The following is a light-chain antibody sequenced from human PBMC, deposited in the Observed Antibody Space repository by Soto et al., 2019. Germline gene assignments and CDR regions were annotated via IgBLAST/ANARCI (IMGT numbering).Light chain of an antibody. CDR2: AAS. CDR1: QGISRF. CDR3: QQLDSSPIT. J-gene: IGKJ5*01. Sequence: DIQLTQSPSFLSTSVGDRVTITCRARQGISRFLAWYQQKPGKAPKLLIYAASTLQSGVPSRFSGSGSGTEFTLTISSLQPEDFGTYYCQQLDSSPITFGQGTRLEIK. V-gene: IGKV1-9*01.